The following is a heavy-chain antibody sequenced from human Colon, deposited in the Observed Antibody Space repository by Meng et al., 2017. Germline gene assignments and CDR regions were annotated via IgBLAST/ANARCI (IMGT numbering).Heavy chain of an antibody. CDR2: TSHSGST. Sequence: QVPLQGWGPGRVKPSETLALTCAVSGGSIRRSDWWSWVRQPPGKGLEWIGETSHSGSTNYSPSLKSRVTISLDKSKNQLSLKLNSVTAADTAVYYCASSDYYRSDYWGQGTLVTVSS. D-gene: IGHD3-22*01. CDR1: GGSIRRSDW. J-gene: IGHJ4*02. CDR3: ASSDYYRSDY. V-gene: IGHV4-4*02.